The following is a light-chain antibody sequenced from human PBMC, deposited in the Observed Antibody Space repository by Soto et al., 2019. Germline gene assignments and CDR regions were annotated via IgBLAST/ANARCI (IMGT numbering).Light chain of an antibody. V-gene: IGKV3-20*01. Sequence: EIVLTQSPGTLSWSPGERSTLSCGASQSVTSNYLAWYQQKPGQVPRLLIYDASNRATGIPARFSGSGSGTDFTLTISRLEPEDFAVYYCQQYRTFGQGTKVDIK. CDR2: DAS. J-gene: IGKJ1*01. CDR3: QQYRT. CDR1: QSVTSNY.